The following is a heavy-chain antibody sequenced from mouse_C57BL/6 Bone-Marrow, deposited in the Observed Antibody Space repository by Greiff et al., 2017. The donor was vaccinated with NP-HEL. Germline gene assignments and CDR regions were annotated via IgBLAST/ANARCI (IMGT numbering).Heavy chain of an antibody. Sequence: QVQLQQPGAELVRPGSSVKLSCKASGYTFTSYWMDWVKQRPGQGLEWIGNIYPSDSETHYNQKFKDKATLTVDKSSSTAYMQLSSLTSEDSAVYYCARSIYYDYDEPMDYWGQGTSVTVSS. J-gene: IGHJ4*01. D-gene: IGHD2-4*01. CDR1: GYTFTSYW. CDR3: ARSIYYDYDEPMDY. V-gene: IGHV1-61*01. CDR2: IYPSDSET.